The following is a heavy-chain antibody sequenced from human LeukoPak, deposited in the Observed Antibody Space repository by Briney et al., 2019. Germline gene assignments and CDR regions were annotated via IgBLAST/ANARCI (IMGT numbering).Heavy chain of an antibody. V-gene: IGHV3-21*04. CDR1: GIIFSSYS. CDR2: ISSSSSYI. Sequence: GGSLRLSCAASGIIFSSYSMNWVRQAPGKGLEWVSSISSSSSYIYYADSVKGRFTISRDNAKNSLYLQMSNLRAEDTAVYFCARGGGLDVWGQGATVTVSS. J-gene: IGHJ6*02. D-gene: IGHD3-16*01. CDR3: ARGGGLDV.